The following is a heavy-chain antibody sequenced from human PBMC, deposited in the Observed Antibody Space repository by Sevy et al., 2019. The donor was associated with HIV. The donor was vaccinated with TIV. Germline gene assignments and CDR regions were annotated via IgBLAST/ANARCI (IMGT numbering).Heavy chain of an antibody. V-gene: IGHV3-33*01. Sequence: GGSLRLSCAASGFTFSSYGMHWVRQAPGKGLEWVAVIWYDGSNKYYADSVKGQFTICRDNSKNTLYLQMNSLRAEDTAVYYCAREWKGGLNWFDPWGQGTLVTVSS. CDR1: GFTFSSYG. J-gene: IGHJ5*02. CDR2: IWYDGSNK. D-gene: IGHD1-1*01. CDR3: AREWKGGLNWFDP.